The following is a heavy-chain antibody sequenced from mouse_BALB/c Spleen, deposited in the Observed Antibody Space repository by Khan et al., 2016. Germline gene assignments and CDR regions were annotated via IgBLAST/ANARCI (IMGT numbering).Heavy chain of an antibody. CDR2: IYPYNGDA. CDR3: APGLYYDYDGVAY. J-gene: IGHJ3*01. V-gene: IGHV1S29*02. D-gene: IGHD2-4*01. Sequence: EVKLLESGPELVKPGASVKTSCKASGYTFTDYNMHWVKQSHGKSLEWIGYIYPYNGDAGYNQKFKSKATLTVDNSSSTAYMELRSLTSEDSAVYYCAPGLYYDYDGVAYWGQGTLVTVS. CDR1: GYTFTDYN.